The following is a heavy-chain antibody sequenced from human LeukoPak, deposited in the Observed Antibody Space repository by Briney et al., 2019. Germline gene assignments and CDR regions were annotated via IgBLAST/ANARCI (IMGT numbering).Heavy chain of an antibody. D-gene: IGHD2-15*01. Sequence: PGGSLRLSCTASGLTFSTYAMTWGRQAPTKELETDSTLSGGGTTYYATSVRGQFTISRDNSKNTVYLQMNSLTAEDTALYYCVRDFSCSGGSCPLFDSWGQGTLVSVSS. CDR2: LSGGGTT. CDR1: GLTFSTYA. J-gene: IGHJ4*02. V-gene: IGHV3-23*01. CDR3: VRDFSCSGGSCPLFDS.